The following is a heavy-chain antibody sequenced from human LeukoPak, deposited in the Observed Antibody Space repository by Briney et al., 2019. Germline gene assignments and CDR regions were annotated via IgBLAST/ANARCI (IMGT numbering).Heavy chain of an antibody. CDR3: ARDTYSIAE. D-gene: IGHD6-13*01. V-gene: IGHV3-74*01. Sequence: GGSLRLSCAASGFTFSDYWMHWVRQAPGKGLVWVSLIHSDGGTTNYADSVKGRFTISRDNAKNTVYLQMNSLRVEDTAVHYCARDTYSIAEWGQGTLVTVSS. CDR1: GFTFSDYW. CDR2: IHSDGGTT. J-gene: IGHJ4*02.